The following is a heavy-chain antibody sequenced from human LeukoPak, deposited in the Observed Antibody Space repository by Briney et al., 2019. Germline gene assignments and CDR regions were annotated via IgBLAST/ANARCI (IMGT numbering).Heavy chain of an antibody. CDR2: INHSGST. J-gene: IGHJ6*02. Sequence: SETLSLTCAVYGGSFSGYYWSWIRQPPGKGLEWIGEINHSGSTYYNPSLKSRVTISVDTSKNQFSLKLSSVTAADTAVYYCARETFLYGDYGENYYYGMDVWGQGTTVTVSS. V-gene: IGHV4-34*09. D-gene: IGHD4-17*01. CDR1: GGSFSGYY. CDR3: ARETFLYGDYGENYYYGMDV.